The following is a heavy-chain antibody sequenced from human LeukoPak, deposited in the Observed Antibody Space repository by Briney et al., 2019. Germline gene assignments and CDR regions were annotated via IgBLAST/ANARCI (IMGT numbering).Heavy chain of an antibody. D-gene: IGHD3-22*01. CDR2: ISSSGSTI. J-gene: IGHJ3*02. CDR1: GFTFSSYE. V-gene: IGHV3-48*03. CDR3: ARDDSSGYYYGHDAFDI. Sequence: GGSLRLSCAASGFTFSSYEMNWVRQAPGKGLEWVSYISSSGSTIYYADSVKGRFTISRDNAKNSLYLQMNSLRAEDTAVYYCARDDSSGYYYGHDAFDIWGQGTMVTVSS.